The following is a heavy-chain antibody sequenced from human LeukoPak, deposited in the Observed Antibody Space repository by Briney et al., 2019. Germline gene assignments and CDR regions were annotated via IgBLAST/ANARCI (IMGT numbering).Heavy chain of an antibody. Sequence: PGGSLSLSCTASGFTLSSYVMSWVRQAPGKGLEWVSAISGSGGSTYYADSVKGRFTISRDNSKNTLYLQMNSLRAEDTAVYYCAKDLGTMVRGVISIGYYMDVWGKGTTVTISS. D-gene: IGHD3-10*01. V-gene: IGHV3-23*01. CDR1: GFTLSSYV. CDR2: ISGSGGST. CDR3: AKDLGTMVRGVISIGYYMDV. J-gene: IGHJ6*03.